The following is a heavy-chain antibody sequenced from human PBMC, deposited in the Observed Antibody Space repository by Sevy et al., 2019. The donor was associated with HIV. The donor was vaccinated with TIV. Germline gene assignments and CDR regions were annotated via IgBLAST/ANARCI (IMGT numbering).Heavy chain of an antibody. Sequence: RGSLRLSCAASGFTFNIYSMSWVRQTPGKGLERVATLSFGCGKINHADSVKGRFTVSRHDSKNAVYLQMNNLRVEDTAIDYCAREGCTKPHDYWGQGTLVTVSS. CDR1: GFTFNIYS. D-gene: IGHD2-8*01. CDR3: AREGCTKPHDY. CDR2: LSFGCGKI. V-gene: IGHV3-23*01. J-gene: IGHJ4*02.